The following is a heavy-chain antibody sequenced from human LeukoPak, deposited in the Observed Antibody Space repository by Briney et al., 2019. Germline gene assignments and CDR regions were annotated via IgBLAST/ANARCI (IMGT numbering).Heavy chain of an antibody. CDR1: GGSNSSHY. CDR2: IYYSGST. Sequence: PSETLSLTCTVSGGSNSSHYWSRIRQAPGKGLEWIGYIYYSGSTGYNPSLKSRVTILEDTSKNQVSLKLSSVTAADTAVYYCASTPEHPGGLFDYRGQGTLVTVSS. D-gene: IGHD2-15*01. V-gene: IGHV4-59*11. CDR3: ASTPEHPGGLFDY. J-gene: IGHJ4*02.